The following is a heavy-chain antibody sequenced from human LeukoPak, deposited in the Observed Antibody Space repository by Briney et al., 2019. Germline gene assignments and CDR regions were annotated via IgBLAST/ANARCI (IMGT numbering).Heavy chain of an antibody. Sequence: SETLSLTCTVFGGSISSGSYYWSWIRQPAGKGLEWIGRIYTSGSTNYNPSLKSRVTISVGTSKNQFSLKLSSVTAADTAVYYCARDSPRGRGYSGYDSGWFDPWGQGTLVTVSS. D-gene: IGHD5-12*01. V-gene: IGHV4-61*02. CDR1: GGSISSGSYY. CDR3: ARDSPRGRGYSGYDSGWFDP. J-gene: IGHJ5*02. CDR2: IYTSGST.